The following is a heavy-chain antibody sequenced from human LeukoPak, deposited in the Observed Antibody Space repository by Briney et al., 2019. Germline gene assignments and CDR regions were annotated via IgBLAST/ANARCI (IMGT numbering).Heavy chain of an antibody. V-gene: IGHV4-39*07. CDR3: ARSLNKGSHDAFDI. CDR1: GGSISSSSYY. J-gene: IGHJ3*02. D-gene: IGHD1/OR15-1a*01. Sequence: SETLCLTCTVSGGSISSSSYYWGWIRQPPGKGLEWIGSGYYSGSTYYNPSLKSRVTISVDTSKNQFSLKLSSVTAADTAVYYCARSLNKGSHDAFDIWGQGTMVTVSS. CDR2: GYYSGST.